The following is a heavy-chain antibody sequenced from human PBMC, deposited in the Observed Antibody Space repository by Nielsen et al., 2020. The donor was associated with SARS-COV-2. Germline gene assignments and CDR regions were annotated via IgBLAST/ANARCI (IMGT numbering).Heavy chain of an antibody. CDR1: AFTFRTYD. V-gene: IGHV3-30-3*01. D-gene: IGHD5-12*01. Sequence: GESLKISCAASAFTFRTYDMHWVRQAPGKGLQWVAVLSYDGSNKYYADSVKGRFTISRDNSKSTLYLQMSSLRAEDTAVYYCASGSTGGYSGYGDYWGQGTLVTVSS. CDR2: LSYDGSNK. J-gene: IGHJ4*02. CDR3: ASGSTGGYSGYGDY.